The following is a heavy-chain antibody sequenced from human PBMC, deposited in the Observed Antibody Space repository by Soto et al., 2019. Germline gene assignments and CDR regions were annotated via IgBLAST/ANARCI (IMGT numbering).Heavy chain of an antibody. D-gene: IGHD2-8*02. CDR2: INHSGST. Sequence: PSETLSLTCAVYGGSFSGYYWTWIRQPPGTGLEWIGGINHSGSTNYNPSLKSRVTISVDTSKNQFSLKLTSVTAADTAVYYCARDKITGLFDYWGQGTQVTVSS. CDR3: ARDKITGLFDY. CDR1: GGSFSGYY. V-gene: IGHV4-34*01. J-gene: IGHJ4*02.